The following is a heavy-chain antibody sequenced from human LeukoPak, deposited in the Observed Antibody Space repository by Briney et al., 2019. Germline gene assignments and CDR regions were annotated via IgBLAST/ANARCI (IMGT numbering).Heavy chain of an antibody. CDR3: ARGDLDTAMLWFDP. CDR1: GGTFSSYA. CDR2: IIPIFGTA. J-gene: IGHJ5*02. V-gene: IGHV1-69*13. D-gene: IGHD5-18*01. Sequence: GASVKVSCKVSGGTFSSYAISWVRQAPGQGLEWMGGIIPIFGTANYAQKFQGRVTITADESTSTAYMELSSLRSEDTAVYYCARGDLDTAMLWFDPWGQGTLVTVSS.